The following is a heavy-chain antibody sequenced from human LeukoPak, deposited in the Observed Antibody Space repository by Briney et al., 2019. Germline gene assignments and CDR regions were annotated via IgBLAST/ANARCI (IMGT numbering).Heavy chain of an antibody. V-gene: IGHV1-2*02. Sequence: ASVKVSCKASGYTFTGYYRHWVRQAPGQGLEWMGWINPNSGGTNYAQKFQGRVTMTRDTSISTAYMELSRLRSDDTAVYYCARDVLSSTSRDAFDIWGQGTMVTVSS. CDR2: INPNSGGT. CDR1: GYTFTGYY. D-gene: IGHD2-2*01. J-gene: IGHJ3*02. CDR3: ARDVLSSTSRDAFDI.